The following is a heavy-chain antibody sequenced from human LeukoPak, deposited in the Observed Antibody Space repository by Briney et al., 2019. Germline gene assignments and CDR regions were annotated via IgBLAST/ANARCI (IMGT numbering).Heavy chain of an antibody. CDR1: GISISSYS. V-gene: IGHV4-59*12. CDR2: IYYSGST. D-gene: IGHD5-18*01. Sequence: SETLSLTCTVSGISISSYSWGWIRQPPGKGLEWIGNIYYSGSTDYNPSLKIRVTISVDTSKNQFSLKLSSVTAADTAVYYCAREHVDTAMVYYYYGMDVWGQGTTVTVSS. CDR3: AREHVDTAMVYYYYGMDV. J-gene: IGHJ6*02.